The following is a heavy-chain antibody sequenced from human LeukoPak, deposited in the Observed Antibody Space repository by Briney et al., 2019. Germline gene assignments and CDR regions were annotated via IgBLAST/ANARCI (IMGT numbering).Heavy chain of an antibody. CDR1: GFTFSSYS. CDR3: ARDSPNEAILWWSIDY. Sequence: GGSLRLSCAASGFTFSSYSMTWVRQAPGKGLEWVSSISSSSSYKYYADSVKGRFTISRDNAKNSLYLQMNSLRAEDTAVYYCARDSPNEAILWWSIDYWGQGTLVTVSS. V-gene: IGHV3-21*01. D-gene: IGHD2-21*01. J-gene: IGHJ4*02. CDR2: ISSSSSYK.